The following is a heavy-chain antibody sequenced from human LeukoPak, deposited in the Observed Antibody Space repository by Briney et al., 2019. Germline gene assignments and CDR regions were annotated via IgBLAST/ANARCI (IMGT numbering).Heavy chain of an antibody. J-gene: IGHJ4*02. V-gene: IGHV4-34*01. D-gene: IGHD3-10*01. Sequence: SETLSLTCAVYGVSFSAYYWNWISQPPGKGLEWIGEINHSGSTNYNPSLKSRVTISLDTSKNQFSLKLSSVTAADTAVYYCTRRSPGNYYGTGRYYTFNYWAQRTLVTVSS. CDR1: GVSFSAYY. CDR2: INHSGST. CDR3: TRRSPGNYYGTGRYYTFNY.